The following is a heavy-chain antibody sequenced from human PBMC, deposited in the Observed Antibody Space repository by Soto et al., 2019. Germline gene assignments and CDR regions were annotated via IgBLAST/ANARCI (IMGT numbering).Heavy chain of an antibody. CDR3: ARVLRYFDWLLYFDY. V-gene: IGHV4-30-4*01. Sequence: TLSLTCTVSGGSISSGDYYWSWIRQPPGKGLEWIGYIYYSGSTYYNPSLKSRVTISVDTSKNQFSLKLSSVTAADTAVYYCARVLRYFDWLLYFDYWGQGTLVTVSS. CDR2: IYYSGST. CDR1: GGSISSGDYY. D-gene: IGHD3-9*01. J-gene: IGHJ4*02.